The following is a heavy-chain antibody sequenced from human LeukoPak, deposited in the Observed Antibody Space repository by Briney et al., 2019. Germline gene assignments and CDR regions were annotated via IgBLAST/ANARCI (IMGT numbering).Heavy chain of an antibody. CDR3: ARYRYSGYDCFDY. Sequence: SETLSLTCTVSGYSISSGYYWGWIRQPPGKGLEWIGSIYYSGSTYYNPSLKSRVTISVDTSKNQFSLKLSSVAAADTAVYYCARYRYSGYDCFDYWGQGTLVTVSS. J-gene: IGHJ4*02. CDR2: IYYSGST. V-gene: IGHV4-38-2*02. CDR1: GYSISSGYY. D-gene: IGHD5-12*01.